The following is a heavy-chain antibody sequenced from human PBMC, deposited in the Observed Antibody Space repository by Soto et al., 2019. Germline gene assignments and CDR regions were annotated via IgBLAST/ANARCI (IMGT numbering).Heavy chain of an antibody. Sequence: EVQLLESGGGLVQPGGSLRLSCAASGFTFNNYAMTWVRQAPGKGLEWVSAISGGGDTTSYADSVKGRFTVSRDGYKNTLYLQMSSLRAEDTALYYCAKGRGGSGSLTPLVDFWGQGTLVTVSS. CDR3: AKGRGGSGSLTPLVDF. D-gene: IGHD3-10*01. V-gene: IGHV3-23*01. CDR2: ISGGGDTT. J-gene: IGHJ4*02. CDR1: GFTFNNYA.